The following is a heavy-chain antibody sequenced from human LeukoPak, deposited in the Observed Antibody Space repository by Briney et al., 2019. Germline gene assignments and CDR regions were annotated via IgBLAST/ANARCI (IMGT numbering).Heavy chain of an antibody. CDR2: IYYSGST. CDR1: GGSISSSTYY. J-gene: IGHJ5*02. D-gene: IGHD6-13*01. CDR3: ARVKYRSSWYEGDWFDP. Sequence: SETLSLTCTVSGGSISSSTYYWGWIRQPPGKGLEWIGTIYYSGSTYYNPSLKSRVTISVDTSKNQFSLKLSSVTAADTAVYYCARVKYRSSWYEGDWFDPWGQGTLVTVSS. V-gene: IGHV4-39*07.